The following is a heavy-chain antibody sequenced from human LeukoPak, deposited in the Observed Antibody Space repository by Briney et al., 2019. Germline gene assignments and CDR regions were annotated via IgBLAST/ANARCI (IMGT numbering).Heavy chain of an antibody. CDR1: GGSFSGYY. D-gene: IGHD4-23*01. V-gene: IGHV4-34*01. CDR3: AREVRWYYYMDV. J-gene: IGHJ6*03. CDR2: INHSGST. Sequence: SETLSLTCAVYGGSFSGYYWSWIRQPPGKGLEWIGEINHSGSTNYNPSLKSRVAISVDTSKNQFSLKLSSVTAADTAVYYCAREVRWYYYMDVWGKGTTVTISS.